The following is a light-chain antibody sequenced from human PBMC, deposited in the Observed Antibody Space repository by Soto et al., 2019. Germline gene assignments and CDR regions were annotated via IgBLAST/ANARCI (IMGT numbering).Light chain of an antibody. CDR1: QSVSSY. J-gene: IGKJ4*01. V-gene: IGKV3-11*01. Sequence: EIVLTQSPATLSLSPGERATLSCRASQSVSSYLAWYQQKPGQAPRLLIYDASNRATGIPARFSGSGSGTDFTLTISSLEPEGFAVYYCQQRSNWPPPLTFGGGTKVDIK. CDR2: DAS. CDR3: QQRSNWPPPLT.